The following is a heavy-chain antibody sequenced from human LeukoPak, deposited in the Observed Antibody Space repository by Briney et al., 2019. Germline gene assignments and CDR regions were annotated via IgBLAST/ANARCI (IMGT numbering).Heavy chain of an antibody. CDR1: GGTFSGYY. CDR2: INHSGST. CDR3: AREGEYSYGYGDY. V-gene: IGHV4-34*01. D-gene: IGHD5-18*01. J-gene: IGHJ4*02. Sequence: PSETLSLTCAVYGGTFSGYYWSWIRQAPGKGLEWIGEINHSGSTNYNPSLKSRVTISVDTSKNQYSLKLSSVTAADTAVYYCAREGEYSYGYGDYWGQGTLVTVSS.